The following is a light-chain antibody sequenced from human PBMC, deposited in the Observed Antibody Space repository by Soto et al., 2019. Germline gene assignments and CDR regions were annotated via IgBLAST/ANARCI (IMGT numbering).Light chain of an antibody. V-gene: IGLV3-21*04. CDR1: KIGNKR. CDR2: YDS. CDR3: QVWDIMTDNYV. Sequence: SYELTQPPSVSVAPEKTATITCGGNKIGNKRVHWYRQKPGQAPVLVISYDSDRPSGIPERFSGYNSGNTATLTISRVEDGDEADYYCQVWDIMTDNYVFGPGTKLTVL. J-gene: IGLJ1*01.